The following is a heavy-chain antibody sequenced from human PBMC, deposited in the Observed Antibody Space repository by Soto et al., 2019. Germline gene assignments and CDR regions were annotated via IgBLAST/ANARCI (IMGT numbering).Heavy chain of an antibody. CDR1: GFTFSSYV. V-gene: IGHV3-33*01. Sequence: QVQLVESGGGVVQPGRSLRLSCAASGFTFSSYVMHWVRQAPGKGLEWVAVIWFDGGNKFYADSVKGRFTISRDNSKNTVSLQMNSLRDEDSAAYYCATTGPYWGQGTLVTVSS. J-gene: IGHJ4*02. CDR2: IWFDGGNK. CDR3: ATTGPY.